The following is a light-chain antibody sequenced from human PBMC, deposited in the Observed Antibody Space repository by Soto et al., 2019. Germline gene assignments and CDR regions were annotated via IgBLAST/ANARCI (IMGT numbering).Light chain of an antibody. CDR1: QNINNY. J-gene: IGKJ1*01. Sequence: DIQMTQSPSSLSASVGDRVTITCQASQNINNYLNWYQQKPGRAPKLLIYDASNLEAGVPSRFSGSGSGTDFTLTISSLQPEDFATYYCQQTLSFPPTFGQGTKV. V-gene: IGKV1-33*01. CDR3: QQTLSFPPT. CDR2: DAS.